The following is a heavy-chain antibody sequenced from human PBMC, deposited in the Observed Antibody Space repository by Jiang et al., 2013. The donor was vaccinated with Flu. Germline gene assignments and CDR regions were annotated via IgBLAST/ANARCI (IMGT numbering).Heavy chain of an antibody. CDR2: IYWNDDK. J-gene: IGHJ4*02. V-gene: IGHV2-5*01. CDR1: GFSLSTSGVG. D-gene: IGHD2-8*01. CDR3: AYRRKAFMVTDY. Sequence: KPTQTLTLTCTFSGFSLSTSGVGVAWIRQPPGKALEWLALIYWNDDKRYSPSLRSRLTITKDTARNQAVLTMTNMDPVDTATYYCAYRRKAFMVTDYWGQGTLVTVSS.